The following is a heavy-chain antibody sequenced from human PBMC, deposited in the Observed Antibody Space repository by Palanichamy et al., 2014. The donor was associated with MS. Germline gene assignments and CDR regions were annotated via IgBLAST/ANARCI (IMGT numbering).Heavy chain of an antibody. J-gene: IGHJ4*02. CDR1: GFTFSSYS. Sequence: EVQLVESGGGLVKPGGSLRLSCAASGFTFSSYSMNWVRQAPGKGLEWVSSISSSSSYIYYADSVKGRFTISRDNAKNSLYLQMNSLRAEDTAVYYCARDSDVDPRGHYFDYWGQGTLVTVSS. CDR2: ISSSSSYI. D-gene: IGHD3-10*01. V-gene: IGHV3-21*01. CDR3: ARDSDVDPRGHYFDY.